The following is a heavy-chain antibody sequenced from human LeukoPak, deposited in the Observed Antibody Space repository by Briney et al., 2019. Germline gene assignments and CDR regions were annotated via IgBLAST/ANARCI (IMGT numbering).Heavy chain of an antibody. CDR3: ARDHCSSTSCYSPEYFDY. V-gene: IGHV1-2*02. J-gene: IGHJ4*02. CDR1: GYTFTGYY. CDR2: INPNSGGT. D-gene: IGHD2-2*01. Sequence: ASVKVSCKASGYTFTGYYMHWVRQAPGQGREWMGWINPNSGGTNYAQKFQGRVTMTRDTSISTAYMELSRLRSDDTAVYYCARDHCSSTSCYSPEYFDYWGQGTLVTVSS.